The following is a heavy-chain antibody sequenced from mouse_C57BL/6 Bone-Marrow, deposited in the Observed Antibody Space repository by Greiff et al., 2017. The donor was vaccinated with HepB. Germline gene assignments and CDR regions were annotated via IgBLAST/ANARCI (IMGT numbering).Heavy chain of an antibody. Sequence: VQLQQPGAELVKPGASVKLSCKASGYTFTSYWMQWVKQRPGQGLEWIGEIDPSDSYPNYNQKFKGKATLTVDTSSSTAYMQLSSLTSEDSAVYYCVSSYYDYPYAMDYWGQGTSVTVSS. V-gene: IGHV1-50*01. CDR3: VSSYYDYPYAMDY. CDR2: IDPSDSYP. CDR1: GYTFTSYW. J-gene: IGHJ4*01. D-gene: IGHD2-4*01.